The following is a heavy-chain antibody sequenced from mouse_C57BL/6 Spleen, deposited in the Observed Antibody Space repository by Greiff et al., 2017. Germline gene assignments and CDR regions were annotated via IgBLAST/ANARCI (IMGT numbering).Heavy chain of an antibody. J-gene: IGHJ4*01. CDR2: IYPGSGNT. CDR1: GYTFTDYY. CDR3: SRPYVSSHYYAMDY. D-gene: IGHD1-1*01. V-gene: IGHV1-76*01. Sequence: QVQLQQSGAELVRPGASVKLSCKASGYTFTDYYINWVKQRPGQGLEWIARIYPGSGNTYYNEKFKGKATLTAEKSSSTAYMQLGSLTSEVSAVFFWSRPYVSSHYYAMDYWGQGPSVTVSS.